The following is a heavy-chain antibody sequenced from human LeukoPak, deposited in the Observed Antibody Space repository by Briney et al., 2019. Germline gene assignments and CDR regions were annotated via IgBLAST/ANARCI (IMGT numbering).Heavy chain of an antibody. CDR3: ARDGNYYDSSGYLDY. J-gene: IGHJ4*02. Sequence: GGSLRLSCAASGFTFSSYAMSWVRQAPGKGLEWVAVIWYDRSNKYYADSVKGRFTISRDNSKNTLYLQMNSLRAEDTAVYYCARDGNYYDSSGYLDYWGQGTLVTVSS. CDR1: GFTFSSYA. D-gene: IGHD3-22*01. V-gene: IGHV3-33*08. CDR2: IWYDRSNK.